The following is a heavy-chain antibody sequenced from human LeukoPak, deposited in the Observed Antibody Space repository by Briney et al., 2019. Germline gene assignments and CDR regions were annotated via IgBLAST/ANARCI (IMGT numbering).Heavy chain of an antibody. Sequence: PSETLSLSCTVSGGSISSYYWSWIRQPPGKGLEWIGYIYYSGSTNYNPSLKSRVTISVDTSKNQFSLKLSSVTAADTAVYYCARLSSSWYADYWGQGTLVTVSS. CDR3: ARLSSSWYADY. CDR1: GGSISSYY. J-gene: IGHJ4*02. D-gene: IGHD6-13*01. CDR2: IYYSGST. V-gene: IGHV4-59*01.